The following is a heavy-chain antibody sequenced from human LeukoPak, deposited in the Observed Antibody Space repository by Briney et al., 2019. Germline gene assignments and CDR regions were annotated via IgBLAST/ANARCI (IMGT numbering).Heavy chain of an antibody. J-gene: IGHJ4*02. CDR2: IYYSGST. Sequence: SETLSLTCTVSGGSISSYYWSWIRQPPGKGLEWIGYIYYSGSTNYNPSLKSRVTISVDTSKNQFSLKLSSVTAADTAVYYCASSPSVVGRGLDYGGQGPLATASS. CDR1: GGSISSYY. D-gene: IGHD6-19*01. CDR3: ASSPSVVGRGLDY. V-gene: IGHV4-59*01.